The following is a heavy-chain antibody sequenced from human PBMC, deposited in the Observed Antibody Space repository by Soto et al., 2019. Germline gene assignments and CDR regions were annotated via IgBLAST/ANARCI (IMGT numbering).Heavy chain of an antibody. J-gene: IGHJ4*01. CDR1: GGSFSGYY. CDR3: ARVSYSSGWYNFDY. D-gene: IGHD6-19*01. CDR2: INHSGST. Sequence: QVQLQQWGAGLLKPSETLSLTCAVYGGSFSGYYWSWIRQPPGKGLEWIGEINHSGSTNYNPSLKNRVTISVDTYKNQFSLKLSSVTAADTAVYYCARVSYSSGWYNFDYWGHGTMVTVSS. V-gene: IGHV4-34*01.